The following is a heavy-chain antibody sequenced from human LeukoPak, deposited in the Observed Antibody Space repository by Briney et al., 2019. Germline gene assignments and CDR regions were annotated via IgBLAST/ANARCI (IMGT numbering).Heavy chain of an antibody. D-gene: IGHD4-11*01. Sequence: GGSLRLSCAASGLTFSYTWMSWVRQAPGKGLEWVGRIKSKTDGETTDYAAPVKGRFTISRDDSKNTLYLQMNSLKNDDTAVYYCTTGPVTQGGWGQGVLVTVSS. J-gene: IGHJ4*02. CDR2: IKSKTDGETT. CDR1: GLTFSYTW. V-gene: IGHV3-15*01. CDR3: TTGPVTQGG.